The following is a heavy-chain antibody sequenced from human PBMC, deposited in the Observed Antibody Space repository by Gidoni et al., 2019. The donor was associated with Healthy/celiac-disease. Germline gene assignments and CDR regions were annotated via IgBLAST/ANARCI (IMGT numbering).Heavy chain of an antibody. CDR1: GYTFPGYY. Sequence: QVQLVQSGAEVKKPGASVTVSCKASGYTFPGYYMHWVRQAPGQGLEWMGWINPNSGGTNYAQKFQGRVTMTRDTSISTAYMELSRLRSDDTAVYYCARDKRTDFWSGYPSYWGQGTLVTVSS. CDR2: INPNSGGT. J-gene: IGHJ4*02. CDR3: ARDKRTDFWSGYPSY. V-gene: IGHV1-2*02. D-gene: IGHD3-3*01.